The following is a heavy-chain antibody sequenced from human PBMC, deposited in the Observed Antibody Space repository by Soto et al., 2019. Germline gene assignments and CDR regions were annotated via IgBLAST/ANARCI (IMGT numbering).Heavy chain of an antibody. J-gene: IGHJ4*02. Sequence: EVQLLESGGGLVQPGGSLRLSCAASGFTFNNYAMTWVRQAPGKGLEWVSAISGGGDTTSYADSVKGRFTGSRDGYKNTLYLQMSSLRAEDTALYYCAKGRGGSGSLTPRVDFWGQGTLVTVSS. CDR3: AKGRGGSGSLTPRVDF. CDR2: ISGGGDTT. V-gene: IGHV3-23*01. CDR1: GFTFNNYA. D-gene: IGHD3-10*01.